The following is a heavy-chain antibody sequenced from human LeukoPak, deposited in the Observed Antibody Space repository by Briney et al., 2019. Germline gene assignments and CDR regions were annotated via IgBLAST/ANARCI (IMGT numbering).Heavy chain of an antibody. J-gene: IGHJ4*02. CDR1: GFTFSRYW. CDR3: ARPGGYTYGHIDY. V-gene: IGHV3-74*03. CDR2: SNSDGSST. Sequence: GGSLRLSCAAAGFTFSRYWMHWVRQAPGKGLVWVSISNSDGSSTTYADSVKGRFTISRDKAKNTLYLQMNSLRAEDTAVYYCARPGGYTYGHIDYWGQGTLVTVSS. D-gene: IGHD5-18*01.